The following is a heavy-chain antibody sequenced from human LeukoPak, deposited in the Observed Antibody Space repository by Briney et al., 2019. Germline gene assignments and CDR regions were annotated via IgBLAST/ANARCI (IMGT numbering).Heavy chain of an antibody. J-gene: IGHJ3*02. CDR3: TRVPGEYCSSTSCPWNDAFDI. D-gene: IGHD2-2*01. V-gene: IGHV3-49*04. CDR1: GFNFGSYS. Sequence: GGSLRLSCAASGFNFGSYSMTWVRQAPGKGLEWVGFIRSKAYGGTTEYAASVKGRFTISRDDSKSIAYLQMNSLKTEDTAVYYCTRVPGEYCSSTSCPWNDAFDIWGQGTMVTVSS. CDR2: IRSKAYGGTT.